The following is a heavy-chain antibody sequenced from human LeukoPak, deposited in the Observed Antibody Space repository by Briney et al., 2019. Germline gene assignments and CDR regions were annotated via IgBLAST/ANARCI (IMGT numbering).Heavy chain of an antibody. J-gene: IGHJ4*02. CDR3: ARHVAKGSGSYYSIFDY. CDR1: GGSMSSSRYY. V-gene: IGHV4-39*01. CDR2: IYSSGST. D-gene: IGHD3-10*01. Sequence: ETLSLTCPVLGGSMSSSRYYWGWIRQPPGKGLEWIGSIYSSGSTYYNPPLKSRVTISVDTSKNQFSLKLNSVTAADTAVYYCARHVAKGSGSYYSIFDYWGQGTLVTVSS.